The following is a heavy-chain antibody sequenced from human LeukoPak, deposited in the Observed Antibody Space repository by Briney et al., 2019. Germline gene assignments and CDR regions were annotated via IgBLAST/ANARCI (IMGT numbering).Heavy chain of an antibody. D-gene: IGHD1-14*01. Sequence: ASVKVSCKASGYTFTSYYMHWVRQAPGQGLEWMGITNPSGGSTSYAQKFQGRVNMTRDTSTSTVYMELSSLRSEDTAVYYCARNVYLGTSYRGEFFQHWGQGTLVTVSS. CDR3: ARNVYLGTSYRGEFFQH. J-gene: IGHJ1*01. CDR2: TNPSGGST. CDR1: GYTFTSYY. V-gene: IGHV1-46*01.